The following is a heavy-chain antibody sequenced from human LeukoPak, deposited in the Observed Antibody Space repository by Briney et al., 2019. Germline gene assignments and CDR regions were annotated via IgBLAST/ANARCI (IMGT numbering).Heavy chain of an antibody. J-gene: IGHJ4*02. D-gene: IGHD4-17*01. V-gene: IGHV6-1*01. CDR1: GDSVSSNNAA. CDR3: AREREGPYGYLDY. CDR2: TYYRSKWYN. Sequence: SQTLSLTCAISGDSVSSNNAAWNWIRQSPSRGLEWLGRTYYRSKWYNDYAVSVKSRITINPDTSKNQFSLKLSSVTAADTAVYYCAREREGPYGYLDYWGQGILVTVSS.